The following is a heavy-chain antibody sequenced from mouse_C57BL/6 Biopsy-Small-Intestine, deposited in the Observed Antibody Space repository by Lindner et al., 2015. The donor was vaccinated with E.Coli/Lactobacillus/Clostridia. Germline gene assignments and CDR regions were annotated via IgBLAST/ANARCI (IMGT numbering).Heavy chain of an antibody. V-gene: IGHV1-18*01. J-gene: IGHJ4*01. CDR2: INPNNGGT. Sequence: EVQLQESGPELVKPGASVKIPCKASGYTFTDYNMDWVKQSHGKSLEWIGDINPNNGGTIYNQKFKGKATLTVDKSSSTAYMELRSLTSEDTAVYYCARPYSNLYYAMDYWGQGTSVTVS. CDR3: ARPYSNLYYAMDY. D-gene: IGHD2-5*01. CDR1: GYTFTDYN.